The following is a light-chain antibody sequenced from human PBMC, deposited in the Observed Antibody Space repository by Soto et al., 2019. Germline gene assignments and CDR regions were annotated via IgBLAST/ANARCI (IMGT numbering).Light chain of an antibody. CDR2: GVS. Sequence: QSALTQPASVSGSPGQSITISCTGTSSDVGAYNYVSWYQHHPGKAPKVMIYGVSNRPSGVSNRFSGSKSGNTASLTISGLQAEDEADYYCSSLVSSSTPWVFGGGTKLTVL. V-gene: IGLV2-14*01. CDR1: SSDVGAYNY. CDR3: SSLVSSSTPWV. J-gene: IGLJ3*02.